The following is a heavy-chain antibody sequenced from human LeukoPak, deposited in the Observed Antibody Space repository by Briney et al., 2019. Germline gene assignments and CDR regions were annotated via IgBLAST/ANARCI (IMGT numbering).Heavy chain of an antibody. Sequence: KTSETLSLTCSVSGGSVTSYYWSWIRQPPGKGLEWIGYVDHSGSTNYNPSLKSRVTISVDTSKNQFSLNLSSVTAADTAVYYCARRRLGWYSVDYWGQGTLVTVSS. CDR2: VDHSGST. D-gene: IGHD6-19*01. CDR1: GGSVTSYY. CDR3: ARRRLGWYSVDY. V-gene: IGHV4-59*08. J-gene: IGHJ4*02.